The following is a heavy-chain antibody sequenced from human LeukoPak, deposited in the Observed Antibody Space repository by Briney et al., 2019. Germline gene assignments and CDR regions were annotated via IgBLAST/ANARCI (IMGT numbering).Heavy chain of an antibody. CDR2: IYYSGST. V-gene: IGHV4-59*01. D-gene: IGHD6-19*01. CDR1: GGSISSYY. Sequence: PSETLSLTCTLSGGSISSYYWSWIRQPPGKGLGWIGYIYYSGSTNYNPSLKSRVTISVDTSKNQFSLKLSSVTAADTAVYYCARVSGYSSGWYWYFDLWGRGTLVTVSS. J-gene: IGHJ2*01. CDR3: ARVSGYSSGWYWYFDL.